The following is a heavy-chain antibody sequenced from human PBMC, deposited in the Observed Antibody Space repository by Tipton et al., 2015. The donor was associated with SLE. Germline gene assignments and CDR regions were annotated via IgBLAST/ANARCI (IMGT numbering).Heavy chain of an antibody. J-gene: IGHJ4*02. V-gene: IGHV4-61*02. CDR3: ARDLWLYYYDSTEAFDY. Sequence: LRLSCTVSGGSISSSSYYWGWIRQPAGKGLEWIGRIYTSGSTNYNPSLKSRVTMSVDTSKNQFSLKLSSVTAADTAVYYCARDLWLYYYDSTEAFDYWGQGTLVTVSS. CDR2: IYTSGST. CDR1: GGSISSSSYY. D-gene: IGHD3-22*01.